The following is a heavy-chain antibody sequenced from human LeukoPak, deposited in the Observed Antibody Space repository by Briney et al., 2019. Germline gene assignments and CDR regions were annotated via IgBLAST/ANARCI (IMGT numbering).Heavy chain of an antibody. D-gene: IGHD4-17*01. CDR2: IYPGNSDN. V-gene: IGHV5-51*01. J-gene: IGHJ5*02. CDR3: ARALHDYGKYWFDP. Sequence: GESLKISCKGSGYSFSNYWIGWVRQMPEKGLEWMGIIYPGNSDNRYSPSFQGQITISADKSISTAYLQWSRLKASDTAMYYCARALHDYGKYWFDPWGQGTLVTVAS. CDR1: GYSFSNYW.